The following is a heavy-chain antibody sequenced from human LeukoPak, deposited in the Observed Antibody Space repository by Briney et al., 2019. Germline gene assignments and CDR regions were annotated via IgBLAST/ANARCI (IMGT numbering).Heavy chain of an antibody. Sequence: GGSLRLSCAASGFTFSSYSMNWVRQAPGKGLEWVSYISNSSSTIYYADSVKGRFTISRDNAKNSLYLQMNSLRAEDTVVYYCARGVPGAIGYFQHWGQGTLVTVSS. V-gene: IGHV3-48*01. CDR3: ARGVPGAIGYFQH. D-gene: IGHD2-2*02. CDR1: GFTFSSYS. CDR2: ISNSSSTI. J-gene: IGHJ1*01.